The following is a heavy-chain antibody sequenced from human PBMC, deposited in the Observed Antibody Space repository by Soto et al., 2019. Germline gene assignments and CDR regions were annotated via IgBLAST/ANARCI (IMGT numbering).Heavy chain of an antibody. Sequence: SVKVSCKVSGYTLTELSMHWVRQTPGKGLEWMGGFDPEDGETIYAQKFQGRVTMTEDTSTDTAYMELSSLRSEDTAVYYCATGRSGRDIVLMVYAMGFDYWGQGTLVTVSS. J-gene: IGHJ4*02. D-gene: IGHD2-8*01. CDR3: ATGRSGRDIVLMVYAMGFDY. V-gene: IGHV1-24*01. CDR2: FDPEDGET. CDR1: GYTLTELS.